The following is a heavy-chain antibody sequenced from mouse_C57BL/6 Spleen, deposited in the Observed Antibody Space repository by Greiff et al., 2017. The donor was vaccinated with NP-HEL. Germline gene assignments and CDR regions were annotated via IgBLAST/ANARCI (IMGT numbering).Heavy chain of an antibody. V-gene: IGHV1-53*01. Sequence: QVQLQQSGTELVKPGASVKLSCKASGYTFTSYWMHWVKQRPGQGLEWIGNINPSNGGTNYNEKFKSKATLTVDKSSSTAYMQLSSLTSEDSAVYYCARGRGNYVYYFDYWGQGTTLTVSS. D-gene: IGHD2-1*01. J-gene: IGHJ2*01. CDR2: INPSNGGT. CDR1: GYTFTSYW. CDR3: ARGRGNYVYYFDY.